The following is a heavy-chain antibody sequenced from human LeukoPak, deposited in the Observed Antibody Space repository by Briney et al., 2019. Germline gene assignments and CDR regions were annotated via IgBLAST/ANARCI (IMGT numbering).Heavy chain of an antibody. CDR2: FDPEDGET. D-gene: IGHD2-2*01. V-gene: IGHV1-24*01. CDR3: ARVLVPAGALWYYYYYMDV. J-gene: IGHJ6*03. Sequence: ASVKVSCKVSGYTLTELSMHWVRQAPGKGLEWMGGFDPEDGETIYAQKFQGRVTMTEDTSTDTAYMELSRLRSDDTAVYYCARVLVPAGALWYYYYYMDVWGKGTTVTISS. CDR1: GYTLTELS.